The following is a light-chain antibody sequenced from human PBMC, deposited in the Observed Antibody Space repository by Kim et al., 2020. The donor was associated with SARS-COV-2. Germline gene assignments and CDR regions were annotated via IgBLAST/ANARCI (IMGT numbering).Light chain of an antibody. J-gene: IGLJ2*01. Sequence: SYELTQPPSVSVSPGQTASITCSGDKLGDKYACWYQQRSGQSPVLVIYEDSKRPSGIPERFSGSNSENTATLTISGTQAMDEADYYCQAWDSSTVVFGGGTKLTVL. CDR3: QAWDSSTVV. CDR2: EDS. V-gene: IGLV3-1*01. CDR1: KLGDKY.